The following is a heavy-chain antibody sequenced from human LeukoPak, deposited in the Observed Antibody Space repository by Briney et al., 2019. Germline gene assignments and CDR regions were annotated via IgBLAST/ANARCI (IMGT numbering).Heavy chain of an antibody. CDR1: GGSISSDSW. Sequence: SETLSLTCAVSGGSISSDSWWSWVRQPPGKGLEWIGEIYHSGSTNYNPSLRNLVTISLDKSKNQFSLKLSSVTAADTAVYYCARHISEAMDVWGKGTTVTVSS. D-gene: IGHD3-10*01. CDR2: IYHSGST. CDR3: ARHISEAMDV. V-gene: IGHV4-4*02. J-gene: IGHJ6*04.